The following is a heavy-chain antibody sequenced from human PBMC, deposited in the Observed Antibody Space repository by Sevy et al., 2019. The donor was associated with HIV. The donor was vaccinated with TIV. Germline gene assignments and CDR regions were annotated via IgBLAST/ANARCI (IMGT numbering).Heavy chain of an antibody. CDR1: GFPFSSYA. D-gene: IGHD2-15*01. CDR2: TGGRGGAT. V-gene: IGHV3-23*01. J-gene: IGHJ3*01. CDR3: AKDVVAVVGDAFDV. Sequence: GGSLRLSCEASGFPFSSYAMNWVRQGPGKGLEWVSATGGRGGATYYADSVKGRFTISRDNSKNTLYLQMDSLRAEDTAVYYCAKDVVAVVGDAFDVWGQGTMVTVSS.